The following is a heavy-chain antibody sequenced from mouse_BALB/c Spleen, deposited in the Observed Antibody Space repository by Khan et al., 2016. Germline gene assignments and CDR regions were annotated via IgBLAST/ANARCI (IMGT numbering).Heavy chain of an antibody. Sequence: VQLKQSDPDLVKPGASVKISCKASGYSFTAYYMYWVKQSHGKSLEWIGRINPNNGATTFNQKFKGKAILTVDKSSTTAYMELRSLASEDSAVYYWARYDYVNWGQSTTLTV. D-gene: IGHD2-4*01. J-gene: IGHJ2*01. CDR2: INPNNGAT. CDR1: GYSFTAYY. CDR3: ARYDYVN. V-gene: IGHV1-18*01.